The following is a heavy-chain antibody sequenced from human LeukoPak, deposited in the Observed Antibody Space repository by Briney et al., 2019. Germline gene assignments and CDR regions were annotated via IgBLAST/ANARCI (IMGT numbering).Heavy chain of an antibody. D-gene: IGHD3-10*01. Sequence: GESLKISCKGSGYSFTSYWISWVRQMPGRGLEWMGRIDPSDSYTNYSPSFQGHVTISADKSISTAYLQWSSLKASDTAMYYCAWGSGGAFDYWGQGTLVTVSS. V-gene: IGHV5-10-1*01. J-gene: IGHJ4*02. CDR2: IDPSDSYT. CDR3: AWGSGGAFDY. CDR1: GYSFTSYW.